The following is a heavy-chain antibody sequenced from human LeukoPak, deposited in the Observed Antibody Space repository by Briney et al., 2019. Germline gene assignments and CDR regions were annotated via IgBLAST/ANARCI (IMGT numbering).Heavy chain of an antibody. D-gene: IGHD6-19*01. CDR1: GFSFTSYW. CDR2: IHSDGSAT. V-gene: IGHV3-74*01. CDR3: ARGGSGCFDY. J-gene: IGHJ4*01. Sequence: GGSLRLSCAAYGFSFTSYWMHWIRQAPGKGLVWVSRIHSDGSATSYADSVKGRFTISRDNAKNMVYLQMNSLGVEDTAVYYCARGGSGCFDYWGQGTLVTASS.